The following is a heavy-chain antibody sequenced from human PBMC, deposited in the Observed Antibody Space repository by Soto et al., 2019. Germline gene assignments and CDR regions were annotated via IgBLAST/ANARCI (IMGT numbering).Heavy chain of an antibody. Sequence: GASVKVSCKASGYTFTSYGINWVRQAPGQGLEWLGRIIPILGIANYAQKFQGRVTITADKSTSTAYMELSSLRSEDTAVYYCARDLFSPTHFYYGSENWFDPWGQGTLVTVSS. CDR1: GYTFTSYG. CDR2: IIPILGIA. J-gene: IGHJ5*02. V-gene: IGHV1-69*04. CDR3: ARDLFSPTHFYYGSENWFDP. D-gene: IGHD3-10*01.